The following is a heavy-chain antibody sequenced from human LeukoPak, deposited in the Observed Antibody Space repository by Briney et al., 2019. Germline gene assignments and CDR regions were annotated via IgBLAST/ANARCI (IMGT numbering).Heavy chain of an antibody. CDR3: ASTQRGDYFDY. Sequence: PGGSLRLSCAASGFTFSSYEMNWVRQAPGKGLEWVSVIYAGGGTYYADSVNGRFTISRDKSKNTLYLQMNTLRAEDTAVYYCASTQRGDYFDYWGQGTLVTVPS. CDR1: GFTFSSYE. V-gene: IGHV3-66*01. J-gene: IGHJ4*02. D-gene: IGHD2-15*01. CDR2: IYAGGGT.